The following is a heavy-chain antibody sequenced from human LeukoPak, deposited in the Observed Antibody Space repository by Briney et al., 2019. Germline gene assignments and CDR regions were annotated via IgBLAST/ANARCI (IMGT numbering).Heavy chain of an antibody. Sequence: GESLQISCKGSGYSFTSYWIGWVRQMPGKGLEWMGIIYPGDSDNRYSPSFQGQVTISADKSISTAYLQWSSLKASDTAMYYCARTYYYDSSGYYSEPYFDYWGQGTLVTVSS. D-gene: IGHD3-22*01. CDR1: GYSFTSYW. V-gene: IGHV5-51*01. CDR3: ARTYYYDSSGYYSEPYFDY. CDR2: IYPGDSDN. J-gene: IGHJ4*02.